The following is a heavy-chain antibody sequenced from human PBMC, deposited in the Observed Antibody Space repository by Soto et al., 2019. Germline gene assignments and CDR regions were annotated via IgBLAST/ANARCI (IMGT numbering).Heavy chain of an antibody. CDR3: AKSGRGGVVVPAAMPFNPFDY. J-gene: IGHJ4*02. CDR2: ISGSGGST. CDR1: GFTFSSYA. Sequence: GGSLRLSCAASGFTFSSYAMSWVRQAPGKGLEWVSAISGSGGSTYYADSVKGRFTISRDNSKNTLYLQMNSLRAEDTAVYYCAKSGRGGVVVPAAMPFNPFDYWGQGTLVTVSS. V-gene: IGHV3-23*01. D-gene: IGHD2-2*01.